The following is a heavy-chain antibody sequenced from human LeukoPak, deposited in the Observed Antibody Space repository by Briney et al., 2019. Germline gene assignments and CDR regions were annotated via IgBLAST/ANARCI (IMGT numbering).Heavy chain of an antibody. CDR3: IRGGAAFDV. CDR2: IKQDGSDK. J-gene: IGHJ3*01. Sequence: GGSLRLSCAASGFTLSSYWMSWVRQAPGKGLEWVANIKQDGSDKNYVDSVKGRFTISRDNAKNSLFLRMNSLRAEDTAVYYCIRGGAAFDVWGQGAMVTVSS. CDR1: GFTLSSYW. D-gene: IGHD3-16*01. V-gene: IGHV3-7*05.